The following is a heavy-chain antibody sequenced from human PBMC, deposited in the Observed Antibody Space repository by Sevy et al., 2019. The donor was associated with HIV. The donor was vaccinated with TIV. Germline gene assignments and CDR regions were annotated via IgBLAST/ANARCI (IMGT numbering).Heavy chain of an antibody. CDR3: ARRDVDAYYPYFDS. J-gene: IGHJ4*02. CDR2: ISSDGSDE. CDR1: GSTFSGYT. D-gene: IGHD1-26*01. Sequence: GGSLRLSCEGTGSTFSGYTFHWVRRAPGKGLEWVALISSDGSDELYADSVKGRFTISRDNSKNTVLLQLNSLRVDDTAVYWCARRDVDAYYPYFDSWGQGTLVTVSS. V-gene: IGHV3-33*03.